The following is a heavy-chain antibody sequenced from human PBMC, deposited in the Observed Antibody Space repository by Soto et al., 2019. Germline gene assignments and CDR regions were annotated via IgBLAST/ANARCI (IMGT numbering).Heavy chain of an antibody. D-gene: IGHD6-19*01. J-gene: IGHJ4*02. V-gene: IGHV3-48*02. Sequence: GGSLRLSCAASGFIFISFTMNWCRHSPGKGLEWISYISNTNSPIYYADSVKGRFTISRDNAKKSLYLQMNSLRDEDTAVYYCAREGIVVAGTEGYFDYWGQGTLVTVSS. CDR2: ISNTNSPI. CDR3: AREGIVVAGTEGYFDY. CDR1: GFIFISFT.